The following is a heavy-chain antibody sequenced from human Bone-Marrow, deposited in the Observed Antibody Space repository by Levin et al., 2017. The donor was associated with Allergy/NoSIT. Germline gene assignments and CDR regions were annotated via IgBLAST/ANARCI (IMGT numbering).Heavy chain of an antibody. Sequence: GGSLRLSCAASGFIFTTYGMHWVRQAPGKGLEWMAVIESDGVKKFYADSVKGRFTVSRDNSKNTLDLEMNGLRAEDTAVYYCASDVSGDNYNYAGFDYWGQGTLVTVSS. CDR3: ASDVSGDNYNYAGFDY. CDR2: IESDGVKK. J-gene: IGHJ4*02. CDR1: GFIFTTYG. V-gene: IGHV3-33*05. D-gene: IGHD4/OR15-4a*01.